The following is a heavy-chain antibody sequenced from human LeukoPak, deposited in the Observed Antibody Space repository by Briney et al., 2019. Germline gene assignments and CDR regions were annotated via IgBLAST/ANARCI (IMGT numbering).Heavy chain of an antibody. CDR1: GESFTTFTSYW. Sequence: KIGESLKISCKASGESFTTFTSYWIAWVRQMPGKGLEWMGIIYPGDSDTRYSPSFQGQVTISADKSISTAYLQWSSLKASDTAIYYCARHPSSNVWGTFNDGMDVWGQGTTVTVSS. V-gene: IGHV5-51*01. J-gene: IGHJ6*02. CDR3: ARHPSSNVWGTFNDGMDV. CDR2: IYPGDSDT. D-gene: IGHD3-16*01.